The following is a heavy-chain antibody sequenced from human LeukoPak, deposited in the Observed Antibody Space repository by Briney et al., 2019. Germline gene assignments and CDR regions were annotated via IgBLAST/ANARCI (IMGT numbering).Heavy chain of an antibody. D-gene: IGHD3-10*01. CDR3: AREGLLWFGELPSYYYYYYMDV. Sequence: SETLSLTCTVSGASFSSGDQYWNWIRQSPGKGLEWIGSIHPSGTLYNNPSLESRVTMSMDTSKNQFSLNLNSVTAADTAVYYCAREGLLWFGELPSYYYYYYMDVWGKGTTVTVSS. CDR2: IHPSGTL. CDR1: GASFSSGDQY. V-gene: IGHV4-31*03. J-gene: IGHJ6*03.